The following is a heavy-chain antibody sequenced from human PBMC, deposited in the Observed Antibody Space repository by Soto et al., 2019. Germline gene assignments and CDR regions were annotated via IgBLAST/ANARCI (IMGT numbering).Heavy chain of an antibody. CDR2: MYYGGST. J-gene: IGHJ4*02. D-gene: IGHD1-26*01. CDR3: ATESGGQIWYYFDR. CDR1: GVSITSYY. V-gene: IGHV4-59*01. Sequence: QVQLQESSPGLVKPSETLSLTCTVSGVSITSYYWSWIRQPPGKGLEWIGYMYYGGSTNYKPYPKSRVNIPIDTPKNQFPLKVSSVAAADAAVYYCATESGGQIWYYFDRWGQGTLVTVSS.